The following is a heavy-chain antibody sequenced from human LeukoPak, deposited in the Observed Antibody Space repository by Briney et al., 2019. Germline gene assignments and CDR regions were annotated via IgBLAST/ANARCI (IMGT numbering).Heavy chain of an antibody. Sequence: GGSLRLSCAASGFTFSSYGMHWVRQAPGKGLEWVAFIRYDGSNKYYADSVKGRFTISRDNSKNTLYLQMNSLRAEDTAVYYCAKGVPYSSSYFDYWGQGTLVTVSS. D-gene: IGHD6-6*01. CDR2: IRYDGSNK. V-gene: IGHV3-30*02. J-gene: IGHJ4*02. CDR1: GFTFSSYG. CDR3: AKGVPYSSSYFDY.